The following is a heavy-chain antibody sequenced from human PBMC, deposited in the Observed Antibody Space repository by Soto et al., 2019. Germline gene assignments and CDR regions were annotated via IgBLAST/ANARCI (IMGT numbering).Heavy chain of an antibody. J-gene: IGHJ6*03. D-gene: IGHD2-2*01. CDR3: AKYRKAAIDYYYYYYMDG. CDR2: ISGRGGST. V-gene: IGHV3-23*01. Sequence: EVQLLESGGGLVQPGGSLRLSCAASGFTFSSYAMSWVRQAPGKGLEWVSAISGRGGSTYYADYVNGRFTISRDNSQNTLYQQMNSLRAEDTAVYYCAKYRKAAIDYYYYYYMDGWGKGTTVTVSS. CDR1: GFTFSSYA.